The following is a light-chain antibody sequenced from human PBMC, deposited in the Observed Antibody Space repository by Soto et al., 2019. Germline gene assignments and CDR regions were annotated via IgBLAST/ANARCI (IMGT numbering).Light chain of an antibody. CDR1: SSDVGGYNY. J-gene: IGLJ2*01. V-gene: IGLV2-14*01. CDR3: SSYTSSSTLA. Sequence: QSALTQPASVSGSPGQSITVSCTGTSSDVGGYNYVSWYQQHPGKAPKLMFYEVNNRPSGVSNRFSGSKSGNTASLTISGLQAEDEADYYCSSYTSSSTLAFGGGTKLTVL. CDR2: EVN.